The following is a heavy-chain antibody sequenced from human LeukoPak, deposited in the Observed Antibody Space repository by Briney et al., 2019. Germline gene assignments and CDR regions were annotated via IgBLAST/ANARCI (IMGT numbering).Heavy chain of an antibody. CDR3: ARDQDGALDY. Sequence: GGSLRLSCAASGFTFDDYGMSWVRQAPGKGLEWVANIKQDGIEKNYVDSVRGRFTISRDNAKSSLFLQMSSLRVDDTAVYYCARDQDGALDYWGQGSLVTVSS. CDR1: GFTFDDYG. CDR2: IKQDGIEK. V-gene: IGHV3-7*01. J-gene: IGHJ4*02. D-gene: IGHD4-17*01.